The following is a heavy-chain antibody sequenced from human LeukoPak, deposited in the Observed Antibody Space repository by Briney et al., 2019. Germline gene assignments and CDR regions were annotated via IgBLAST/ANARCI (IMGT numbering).Heavy chain of an antibody. J-gene: IGHJ3*02. Sequence: SETLSLTCTVSGGSISSYYWSWIRQPPGKGLEWIGYIYYSGSTNYNPSLKSRVTISVDTSKNQFSLKLSSVTAADTAVYYCASALSSIAWDAFDIWGQGTMVTVSS. V-gene: IGHV4-59*01. D-gene: IGHD3-16*02. CDR1: GGSISSYY. CDR3: ASALSSIAWDAFDI. CDR2: IYYSGST.